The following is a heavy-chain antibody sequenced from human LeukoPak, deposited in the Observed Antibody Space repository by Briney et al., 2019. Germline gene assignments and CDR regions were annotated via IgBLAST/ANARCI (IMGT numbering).Heavy chain of an antibody. V-gene: IGHV1-69*04. CDR3: ARFEGYCSGGSCATRNWFDP. CDR1: GGTFSSYA. J-gene: IGHJ5*02. Sequence: SVKVSCKASGGTFSSYAISWVRQAPGQGLEWMGRIIPILGIANYAQKFQGRVTITADKSTSTAYMELSSLRSEDTAVYYCARFEGYCSGGSCATRNWFDPWGQGTLVTVSS. D-gene: IGHD2-15*01. CDR2: IIPILGIA.